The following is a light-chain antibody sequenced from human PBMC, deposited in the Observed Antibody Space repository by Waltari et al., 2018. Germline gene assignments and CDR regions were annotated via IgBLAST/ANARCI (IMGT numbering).Light chain of an antibody. J-gene: IGKJ1*01. CDR3: QHYVRLPVT. CDR1: QSVGRA. Sequence: VLTQSPGTLSLSPGERATLSCRASQSVGRALAWYQQKPGQAPRLLIYDASIRATGVPDRFSGSGFGTDFSLTISRLEPEDVAVYNCQHYVRLPVTFGQGTKVE. CDR2: DAS. V-gene: IGKV3-20*01.